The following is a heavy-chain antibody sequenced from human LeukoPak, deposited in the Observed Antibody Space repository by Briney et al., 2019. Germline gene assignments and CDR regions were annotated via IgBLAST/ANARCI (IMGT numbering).Heavy chain of an antibody. CDR1: GFTFSSYS. V-gene: IGHV3-48*02. CDR3: ARDTGSYSVGWFDT. Sequence: GGSLRLSCAASGFTFSSYSMNWVRQAPGKGLEWISYISSSSKNIYYADTVKGRFTISRDNAKNSLFLQMNSLRDEDTAVYYCARDTGSYSVGWFDTWGQGTLVTVSS. D-gene: IGHD1-26*01. J-gene: IGHJ5*02. CDR2: ISSSSKNI.